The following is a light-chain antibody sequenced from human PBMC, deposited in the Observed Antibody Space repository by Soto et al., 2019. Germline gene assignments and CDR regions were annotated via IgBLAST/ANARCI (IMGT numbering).Light chain of an antibody. CDR1: SSDVGGYNY. Sequence: QSVLTQPASVSGSPGQSITISCTGTSSDVGGYNYVSWYQQYPGRVPKLIIFXXXXXTSGVHXRLSGYKSGTSASLAITGLRPEDGADYYCATWDDGLSGYVFVTGSKGTVL. CDR2: XXX. J-gene: IGLJ1*01. CDR3: ATWDDGLSGYV. V-gene: IGLV2-14*01.